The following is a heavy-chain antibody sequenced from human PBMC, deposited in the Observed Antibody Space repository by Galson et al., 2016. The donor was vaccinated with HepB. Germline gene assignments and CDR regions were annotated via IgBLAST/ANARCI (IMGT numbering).Heavy chain of an antibody. V-gene: IGHV3-74*01. CDR3: SRDRNFAADT. CDR1: KFIFRGFC. Sequence: SLRPSYEVSKFIFRGFCRQCVHQAPGAALKWVSRINGDGSTTVYADSVKGRFTISRDNAKSILFLQMTSLRAEDTAVYFCSRDRNFAADTWGQGTLVTVSS. J-gene: IGHJ5*02. CDR2: INGDGSTT. D-gene: IGHD6-13*01.